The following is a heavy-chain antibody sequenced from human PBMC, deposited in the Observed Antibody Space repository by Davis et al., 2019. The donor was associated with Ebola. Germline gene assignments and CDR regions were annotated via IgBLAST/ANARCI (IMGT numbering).Heavy chain of an antibody. J-gene: IGHJ4*02. CDR3: ARAGDFWSGSVYYFDY. V-gene: IGHV3-48*03. CDR1: GFTFSSYE. Sequence: GESLKISCAVSGFTFSSYEMNWVRQAPGKGLEWVSYISSSDTTVYYADSVKGRFTISRDNAKNLLYLQMNSLRAEDTAVYYCARAGDFWSGSVYYFDYWGQGTLVTVSS. D-gene: IGHD3-3*01. CDR2: ISSSDTTV.